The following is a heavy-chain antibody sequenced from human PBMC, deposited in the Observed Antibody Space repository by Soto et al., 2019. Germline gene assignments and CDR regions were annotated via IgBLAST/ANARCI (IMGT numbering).Heavy chain of an antibody. CDR1: GGPFSTYA. CDR2: IILIFGKA. Sequence: QLRLVQPGAEWKNLGSWGKVSCKALGGPFSTYAITGVGQAPGKGLEGMGGIILIFGKANYAKKFQGRVTITADESTSTAYMELSSLRSEDTAVYYCARTRERYSYADYFDYWGQGTLVTVSS. D-gene: IGHD5-18*01. V-gene: IGHV1-69*01. CDR3: ARTRERYSYADYFDY. J-gene: IGHJ4*02.